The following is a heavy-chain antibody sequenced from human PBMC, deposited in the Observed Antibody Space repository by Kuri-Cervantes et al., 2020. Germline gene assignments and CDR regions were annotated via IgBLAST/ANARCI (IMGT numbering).Heavy chain of an antibody. CDR1: GYTFTSYY. CDR2: INPSGGST. Sequence: ASVKVSCKASGYTFTSYYMHWVRQAPGQGLEWMGIINPSGGSTSYAQKFQGRVTMTRDTSTSTVYMELSSLRSEDTAVYYCARSPYRYYDFWSGYYGHQYGMDVWGQGTTVTVSS. CDR3: ARSPYRYYDFWSGYYGHQYGMDV. V-gene: IGHV1-46*01. D-gene: IGHD3-3*01. J-gene: IGHJ6*02.